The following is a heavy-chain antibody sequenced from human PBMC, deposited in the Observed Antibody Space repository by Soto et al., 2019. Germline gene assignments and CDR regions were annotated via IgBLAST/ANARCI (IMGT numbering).Heavy chain of an antibody. J-gene: IGHJ3*02. D-gene: IGHD3-3*01. V-gene: IGHV3-73*01. Sequence: GGSLRLSCAASGFTFSGSAMHWVRQASGKGLEWVGRIRSKANSYATAYAASVKGRFTISRDESKNTAYLQMNSLKTEDTAVYYCTNTIFGVVTPNIWGQGTMVTVSS. CDR2: IRSKANSYAT. CDR3: TNTIFGVVTPNI. CDR1: GFTFSGSA.